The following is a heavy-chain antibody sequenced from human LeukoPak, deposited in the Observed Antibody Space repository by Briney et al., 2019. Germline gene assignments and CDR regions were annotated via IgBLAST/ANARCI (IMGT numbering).Heavy chain of an antibody. Sequence: SETLSLTCAVYGGSFSVYYWSWIRQPPGKGLEWIGEINHSGSTNYNPSLKSRVAISVDTSKNQFSLKLSSVTAADTAVYYCARGDGGYEPFDYWGQGTLVTVSS. V-gene: IGHV4-34*01. D-gene: IGHD5-12*01. CDR3: ARGDGGYEPFDY. J-gene: IGHJ4*02. CDR2: INHSGST. CDR1: GGSFSVYY.